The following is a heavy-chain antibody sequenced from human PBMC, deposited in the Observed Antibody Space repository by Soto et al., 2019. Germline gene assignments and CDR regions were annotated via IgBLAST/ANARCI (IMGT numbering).Heavy chain of an antibody. Sequence: PSQTLSLTCAISGDSVSSNSAAWNWIRQSPSRGLEWLGRTYYRSKWYNDYAVSVKSRITINPDTSKNQFSLQLNSVTPEDTAVYYCARDRIFTIFGVVIAYYYYGMDVWGQGTTGTVSS. D-gene: IGHD3-3*01. CDR2: TYYRSKWYN. CDR1: GDSVSSNSAA. V-gene: IGHV6-1*01. J-gene: IGHJ6*02. CDR3: ARDRIFTIFGVVIAYYYYGMDV.